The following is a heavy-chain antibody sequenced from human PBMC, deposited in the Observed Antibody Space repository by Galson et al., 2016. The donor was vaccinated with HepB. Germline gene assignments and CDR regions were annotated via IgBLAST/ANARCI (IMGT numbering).Heavy chain of an antibody. Sequence: SLRLSCAASGFTFSSYAMSWVRQAPGKGLEWVSTISGSGGSTYYADSVRGRFTISRDNSKNALYLQMRSLRAEDTAVYYCAKELYGRWNIALFSQRHGYYAMDVWGQGTTVTVSS. V-gene: IGHV3-23*01. CDR2: ISGSGGST. CDR3: AKELYGRWNIALFSQRHGYYAMDV. J-gene: IGHJ6*02. CDR1: GFTFSSYA. D-gene: IGHD6-13*01.